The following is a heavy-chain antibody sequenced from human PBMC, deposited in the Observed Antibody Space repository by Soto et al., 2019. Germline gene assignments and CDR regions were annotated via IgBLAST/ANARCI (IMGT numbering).Heavy chain of an antibody. CDR1: GYTFTSYA. CDR2: INAGNGNT. V-gene: IGHV1-3*01. D-gene: IGHD3-3*01. Sequence: QVQLVQSGAEVKKPGASVKVSCKASGYTFTSYAMHWVRQAPGQRLEWMGWINAGNGNTKYSQKFQGRVTITRDTSASTAYMGLSSLRSEDTAVYYCAGGAYYDFWSGYYIGWFDPWGQGTLVTVSS. CDR3: AGGAYYDFWSGYYIGWFDP. J-gene: IGHJ5*02.